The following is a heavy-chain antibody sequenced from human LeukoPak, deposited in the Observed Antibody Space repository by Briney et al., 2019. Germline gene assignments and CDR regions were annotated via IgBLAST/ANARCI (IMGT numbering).Heavy chain of an antibody. CDR2: MNPNSGNT. Sequence: ASVKVSCKASGYTFTSYDINWVRQATGQGLEWMGWMNPNSGNTGYAQKFQGRVTMTRNTSISTAYMELSSLRSEDTAVYHCARGRRYSYGYGFDYWGQGTLVTVSS. D-gene: IGHD5-18*01. CDR1: GYTFTSYD. J-gene: IGHJ4*02. V-gene: IGHV1-8*01. CDR3: ARGRRYSYGYGFDY.